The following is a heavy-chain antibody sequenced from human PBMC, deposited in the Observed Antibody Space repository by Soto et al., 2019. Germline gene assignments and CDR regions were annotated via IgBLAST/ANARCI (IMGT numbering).Heavy chain of an antibody. J-gene: IGHJ4*02. Sequence: QVQLVESGGGVVQPGRSLRLSCAASGFTFSSYGMHWVRQAPGKGLEWVAVISYDGSNKYYADSVKGRFTISRDNSKNTLYLQLNSLRAEDTAVYYCAKHAVVVAADGIFDYWGQGTLVTVSS. CDR1: GFTFSSYG. CDR2: ISYDGSNK. D-gene: IGHD2-15*01. CDR3: AKHAVVVAADGIFDY. V-gene: IGHV3-30*18.